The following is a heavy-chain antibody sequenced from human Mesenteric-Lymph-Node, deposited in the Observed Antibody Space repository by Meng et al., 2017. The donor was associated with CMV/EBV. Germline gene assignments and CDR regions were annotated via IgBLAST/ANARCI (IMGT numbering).Heavy chain of an antibody. CDR3: AKWYAQNYYDLYYYAMDV. CDR2: ISDSGDST. V-gene: IGHV3-23*01. CDR1: GFTFRYYA. Sequence: GESLKISCAASGFTFRYYAMSWVRQAPGEGLEWVSGISDSGDSTYADSVKGRFTISRDNSENTVFLQMNSLRAEDTAVYYCAKWYAQNYYDLYYYAMDVWGQGTTVTVSS. J-gene: IGHJ6*02. D-gene: IGHD3-22*01.